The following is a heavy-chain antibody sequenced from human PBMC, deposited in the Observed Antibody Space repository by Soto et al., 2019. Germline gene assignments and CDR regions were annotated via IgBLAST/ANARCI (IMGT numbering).Heavy chain of an antibody. D-gene: IGHD3-10*01. Sequence: PSETLSLTCTVSGGSISSSSYYWGWIRQPPGKGLEWIGSIYYSGSTYYNPSLKSRVTISVDTSKNQFSLKLSSVTAADTAVYNCAGLPSAMVRGVPSYYFDYWGQGTLVTVSS. J-gene: IGHJ4*02. CDR1: GGSISSSSYY. CDR3: AGLPSAMVRGVPSYYFDY. V-gene: IGHV4-39*01. CDR2: IYYSGST.